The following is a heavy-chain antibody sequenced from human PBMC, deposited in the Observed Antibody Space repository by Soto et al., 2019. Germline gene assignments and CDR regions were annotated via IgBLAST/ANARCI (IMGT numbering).Heavy chain of an antibody. J-gene: IGHJ6*02. Sequence: GESLKISCAASGFTFSSYSMNWVRQAPGKGLEWVSSISSSSSYIYYADSVKGRFTISRDNAKNSLYLQMNSLRAEDTAVYYCARDCFGVVVVVPAAIGGGDCYYGMDVWGQGTTVTVSS. V-gene: IGHV3-21*01. CDR2: ISSSSSYI. CDR3: ARDCFGVVVVVPAAIGGGDCYYGMDV. D-gene: IGHD2-2*01. CDR1: GFTFSSYS.